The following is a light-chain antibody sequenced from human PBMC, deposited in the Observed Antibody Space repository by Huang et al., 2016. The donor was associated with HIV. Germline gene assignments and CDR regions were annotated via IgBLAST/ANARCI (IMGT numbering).Light chain of an antibody. CDR1: QSVRSN. Sequence: DTVMTQSPATLSVSPGERATLSCRASQSVRSNLAWYQHKLGQAPRLLIYGASTRATGIPARFSGSGSGTEFILTISSLQSEDFALYYCQQYNNWPPGRTFGQGTKVEVK. CDR3: QQYNNWPPGRT. J-gene: IGKJ1*01. V-gene: IGKV3-15*01. CDR2: GAS.